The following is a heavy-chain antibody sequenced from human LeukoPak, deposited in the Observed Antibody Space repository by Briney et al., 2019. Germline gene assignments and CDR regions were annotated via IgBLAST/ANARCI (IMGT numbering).Heavy chain of an antibody. CDR2: INHSGST. CDR3: AARRPRYCSSTSCRSGFDY. D-gene: IGHD2-2*01. V-gene: IGHV4-34*01. Sequence: SETLSLTCAVYGGSFSGYYWSWIRQPPGKGLEWTGEINHSGSTNYNPSLKSRVTISVDTSKNQFSLKLSSVTAADTAVYYCAARRPRYCSSTSCRSGFDYWGQGTLVTVSS. CDR1: GGSFSGYY. J-gene: IGHJ4*02.